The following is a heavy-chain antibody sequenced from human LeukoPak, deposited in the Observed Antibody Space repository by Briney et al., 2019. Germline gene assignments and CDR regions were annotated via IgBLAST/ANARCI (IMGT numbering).Heavy chain of an antibody. CDR1: GFTFANCA. Sequence: GGSLRLSCAASGFTFANCAMSWVRQAPGMGLEWVSAISGSGVGTNYADSVKGRFTISRDNSKNTVYLQMISLRAEDTAVYYCAKNGRDDHDKYFFDFWGQGTLVSVSS. V-gene: IGHV3-23*01. CDR2: ISGSGVGT. D-gene: IGHD3-9*01. J-gene: IGHJ4*02. CDR3: AKNGRDDHDKYFFDF.